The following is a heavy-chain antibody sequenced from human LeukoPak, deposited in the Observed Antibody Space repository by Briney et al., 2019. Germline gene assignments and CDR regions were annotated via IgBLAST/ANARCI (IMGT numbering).Heavy chain of an antibody. CDR2: IYYSGST. J-gene: IGHJ4*02. CDR3: ARLRYCISTSCYRYFDY. CDR1: GGSISSSSYY. V-gene: IGHV4-39*01. Sequence: SETLSLTCTVSGGSISSSSYYWGWIRQPPGKGLEWTGSIYYSGSTYYNPSLKSRLTISVDTSKNQFSLKLSSVTAADTAVYYCARLRYCISTSCYRYFDYWGQGTLVTVSS. D-gene: IGHD2-2*01.